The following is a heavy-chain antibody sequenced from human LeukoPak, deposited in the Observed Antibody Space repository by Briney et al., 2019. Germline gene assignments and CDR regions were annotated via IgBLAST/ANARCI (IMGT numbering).Heavy chain of an antibody. Sequence: ASVKVSCKASGYTFTSYYMHWVRQAPGKGLEWMGGFDPEDGETIYAQKFQGRVTMTEDTSTDTAYMELSSLRSEDTAVYYCATVPPGKQQLLDYWGQGTLVTVSS. CDR1: GYTFTSYY. CDR2: FDPEDGET. CDR3: ATVPPGKQQLLDY. J-gene: IGHJ4*02. D-gene: IGHD6-13*01. V-gene: IGHV1-24*01.